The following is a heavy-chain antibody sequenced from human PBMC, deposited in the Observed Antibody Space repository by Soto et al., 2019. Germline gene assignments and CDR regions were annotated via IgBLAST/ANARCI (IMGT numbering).Heavy chain of an antibody. J-gene: IGHJ4*02. V-gene: IGHV4-39*01. CDR3: ARLQQWLVKIFDY. CDR2: IYYSGST. CDR1: GGSISSSSYY. Sequence: PSETLSLTCTVSGGSISSSSYYWGWIRQPPGKGLEWIGSIYYSGSTYYNPSLKSRVTISVDTSKNQFSLKLSSVTAADTAVYYCARLQQWLVKIFDYWGQGTLVTVSS. D-gene: IGHD6-19*01.